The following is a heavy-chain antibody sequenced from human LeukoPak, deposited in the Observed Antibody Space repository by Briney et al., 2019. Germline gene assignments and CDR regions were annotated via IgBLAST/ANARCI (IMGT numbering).Heavy chain of an antibody. CDR3: ATASDGFRNMDV. CDR2: VDPEDGET. V-gene: IGHV1-69-2*01. Sequence: ASVKISCKVSGYTFTDYYMHWVQQAPGKGLEWMGLVDPEDGETIYAEKFQGRVTIAADTSTDTAYMELSSLRSEDTAVYYCATASDGFRNMDVWGKGTTATVSS. CDR1: GYTFTDYY. D-gene: IGHD3-10*01. J-gene: IGHJ6*03.